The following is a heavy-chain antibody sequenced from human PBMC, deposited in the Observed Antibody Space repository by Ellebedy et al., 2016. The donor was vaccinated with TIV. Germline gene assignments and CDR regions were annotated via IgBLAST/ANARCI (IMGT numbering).Heavy chain of an antibody. D-gene: IGHD2-15*01. CDR2: IYYSGST. V-gene: IGHV4-59*12. CDR1: GGSISSYY. J-gene: IGHJ6*02. Sequence: SETLSLTXTVSGGSISSYYWSWIRQPPGKGLEWIGYIYYSGSTNYNPSLKSRVTISVDTSKNQFSLKLSSVTAADTAVYYCARERIVVVAATLYYYYYGMDVWGQGTTVTVSS. CDR3: ARERIVVVAATLYYYYYGMDV.